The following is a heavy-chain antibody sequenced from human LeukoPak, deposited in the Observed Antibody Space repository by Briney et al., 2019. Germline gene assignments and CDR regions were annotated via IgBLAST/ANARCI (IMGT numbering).Heavy chain of an antibody. D-gene: IGHD2-2*01. CDR2: ISWNSGTI. J-gene: IGHJ4*02. Sequence: TGGSLRLSCAASGFTFDDYAMHWVRHAPGKGLEWVSGISWNSGTIGYADSVKGRFTISRDNAKSSLYLQMNSLRAEDTALYYCAKATLTVPAGDYFDYWGQGTLVTVSS. CDR1: GFTFDDYA. CDR3: AKATLTVPAGDYFDY. V-gene: IGHV3-9*01.